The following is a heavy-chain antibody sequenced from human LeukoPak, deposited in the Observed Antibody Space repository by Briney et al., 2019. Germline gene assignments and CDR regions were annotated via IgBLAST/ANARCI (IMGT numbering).Heavy chain of an antibody. CDR2: ISGSGGST. V-gene: IGHV3-23*01. J-gene: IGHJ3*02. Sequence: GGSLRLSCAASGFTFSSYAMSWVRQAPGKGREWVSAISGSGGSTYYADSVKGRFTISRDNSKNTLYLQMNSLRAEDTAVYYCASQGYSGNYLDAFDIWGQGTMVTVSS. CDR1: GFTFSSYA. CDR3: ASQGYSGNYLDAFDI. D-gene: IGHD1-26*01.